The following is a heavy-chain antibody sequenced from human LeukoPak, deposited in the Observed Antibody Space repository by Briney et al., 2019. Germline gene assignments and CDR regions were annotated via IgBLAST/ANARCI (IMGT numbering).Heavy chain of an antibody. J-gene: IGHJ6*03. Sequence: SVKVSCKASGGTFSRYAISWVRQAPGQGLEWMGGIIPVLGTTNYAQTFQNKVTITADESTSTTYMELSSLTSEDTAVYYCATAGGDYYYYSLDVWGKGTPVTISS. V-gene: IGHV1-69*13. D-gene: IGHD3-10*01. CDR3: ATAGGDYYYYSLDV. CDR1: GGTFSRYA. CDR2: IIPVLGTT.